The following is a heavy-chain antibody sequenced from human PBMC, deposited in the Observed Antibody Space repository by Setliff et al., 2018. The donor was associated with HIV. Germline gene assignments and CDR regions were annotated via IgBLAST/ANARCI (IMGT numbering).Heavy chain of an antibody. Sequence: ASVKVSCKASGYSFTDYYIHWVRQAPGQGLEWMGRINPKNGGTNYVQRFRDRVTMTRDTSISTVYMELSSLRSDNTAVYYCARTIPLAGSDMDLWGKGTTVTVSS. CDR1: GYSFTDYY. J-gene: IGHJ6*03. V-gene: IGHV1-2*06. CDR2: INPKNGGT. D-gene: IGHD6-19*01. CDR3: ARTIPLAGSDMDL.